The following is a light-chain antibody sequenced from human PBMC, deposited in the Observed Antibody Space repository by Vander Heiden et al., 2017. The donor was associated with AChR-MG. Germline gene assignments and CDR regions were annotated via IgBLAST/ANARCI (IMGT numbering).Light chain of an antibody. J-gene: IGLJ3*02. CDR3: QVWDRLHWWV. V-gene: IGLV3-21*04. Sequence: SYVLTQPPSLSVAPGKTAIITCGGNNTGIKSVHWYQQKPGQAPVLVIYYDTDRPSGIPDRFSGSNSGNTATLTISRVEAGDEADYYCQVWDRLHWWVFGGGTKLTV. CDR1: NTGIKS. CDR2: YDT.